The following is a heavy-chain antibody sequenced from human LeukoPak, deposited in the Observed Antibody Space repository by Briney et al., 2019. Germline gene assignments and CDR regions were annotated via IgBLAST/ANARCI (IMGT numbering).Heavy chain of an antibody. V-gene: IGHV1-2*02. CDR3: ARDIRQDGYNFYNY. J-gene: IGHJ4*02. Sequence: ASVKVSCKASGYIFTGYYMHWVGQAPGKGPEWVGWINTNSGDTNYAQKFQGRVTMTRDPSISTAFMELSRLTSDDTAVYDCARDIRQDGYNFYNYWGQGTLVTVSS. D-gene: IGHD5-24*01. CDR2: INTNSGDT. CDR1: GYIFTGYY.